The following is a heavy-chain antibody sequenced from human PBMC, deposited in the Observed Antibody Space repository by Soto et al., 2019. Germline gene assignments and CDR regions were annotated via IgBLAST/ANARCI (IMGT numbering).Heavy chain of an antibody. J-gene: IGHJ4*02. CDR2: IIPFHGVT. CDR1: GGTFSPYT. Sequence: QVQLVQSEAEVKKPGSSVKVSCKASGGTFSPYTINWVRQAPGQGLEWMGRIIPFHGVTNYAQKFQARVTITADKSTSTAYMELSGLRFEDTAMYYCTSDWEITVSTWSFGGFWGRGTLVTVSS. CDR3: TSDWEITVSTWSFGGF. D-gene: IGHD3-10*01. V-gene: IGHV1-69*02.